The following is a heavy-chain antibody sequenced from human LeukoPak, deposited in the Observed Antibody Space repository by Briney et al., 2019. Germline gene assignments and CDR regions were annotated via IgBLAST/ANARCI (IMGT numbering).Heavy chain of an antibody. CDR2: VLCSRRT. CDR3: LRQAREGPLPRYFDY. V-gene: IGHV4-39*01. Sequence: SGTVSLTCSVSGGSISSSAYYWGWIRQPPGKGLEWIGHVLCSRRTLFNPSLKSRVTISVDTSKNQFILRMSSVAAADTAMYFCLRQAREGPLPRYFDYWGQGTLVTVPS. CDR1: GGSISSSAYY. D-gene: IGHD5-12*01. J-gene: IGHJ4*02.